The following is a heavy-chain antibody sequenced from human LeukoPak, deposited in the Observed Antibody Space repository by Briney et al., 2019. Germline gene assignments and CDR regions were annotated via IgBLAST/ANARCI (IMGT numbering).Heavy chain of an antibody. V-gene: IGHV4-59*12. Sequence: PSETLSLTCTVSGGSISYYYWSWIRHPTGKGLEWIGYIYYSGDTNYNPSLKSRVTISVDTSKNQFSLKLSSVTAADTAVYYCARGVREWLFYYWGQGTLVTVSS. CDR3: ARGVREWLFYY. D-gene: IGHD3-3*01. CDR2: IYYSGDT. J-gene: IGHJ4*02. CDR1: GGSISYYY.